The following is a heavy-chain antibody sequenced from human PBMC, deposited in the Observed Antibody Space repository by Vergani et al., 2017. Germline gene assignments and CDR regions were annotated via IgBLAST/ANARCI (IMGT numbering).Heavy chain of an antibody. D-gene: IGHD1-7*01. J-gene: IGHJ5*02. CDR3: GKTQGTVVGTWWFDP. CDR2: ISYDGSNE. CDR1: GFTFTNHA. Sequence: QVQLVESGGGVVQPGTSLRLSCAASGFTFTNHAMHWVRQAPGKGLEWVALISYDGSNEYYADSVKGRFTISRDNSKNTLFMQMSSLSGDDTAIYYCGKTQGTVVGTWWFDPWGQGTPVTVSS. V-gene: IGHV3-30*18.